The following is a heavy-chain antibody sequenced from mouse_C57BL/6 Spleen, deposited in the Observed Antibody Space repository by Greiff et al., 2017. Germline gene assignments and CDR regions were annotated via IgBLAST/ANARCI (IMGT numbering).Heavy chain of an antibody. J-gene: IGHJ2*01. V-gene: IGHV5-17*01. CDR1: GFTFSDYG. Sequence: EVKLMESGGGLVKPGGSLKLSCAASGFTFSDYGMHWVRQAPEKGLEWVAYISSGSSTIYYADTVKGRFTISRDNAKNTLFLQMTGLRSEDTAMYYCARSYYFDYWGQGTTLTVSS. CDR3: ARSYYFDY. CDR2: ISSGSSTI.